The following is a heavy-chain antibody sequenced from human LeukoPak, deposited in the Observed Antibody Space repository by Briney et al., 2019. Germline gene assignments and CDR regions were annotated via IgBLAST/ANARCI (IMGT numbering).Heavy chain of an antibody. J-gene: IGHJ5*02. CDR2: INHSGSI. D-gene: IGHD3-10*01. Sequence: SETLSLTCAVPGESFSGYYWSWIRQPPGKGREWLGEINHSGSIKYNPSLQSRVTTSVDTNKNQFSLKLSSVTAADTAVYYCARASKLLWLGELWFDPWGQGTLVTVSS. V-gene: IGHV4-34*01. CDR3: ARASKLLWLGELWFDP. CDR1: GESFSGYY.